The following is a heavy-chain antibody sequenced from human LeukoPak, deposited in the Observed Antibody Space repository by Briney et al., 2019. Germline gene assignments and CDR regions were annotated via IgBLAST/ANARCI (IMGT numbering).Heavy chain of an antibody. CDR3: ARFSTSRKLYYYYMDV. J-gene: IGHJ6*03. CDR2: INHSGST. V-gene: IGHV4-34*01. Sequence: PSETLSLTCAVYGGSFSGYYWSWIRQPPGKGLEWIGEINHSGSTNYNPSLKSRVTISVDTSKNQFSLKLSPVTAADTAVYYCARFSTSRKLYYYYMDVWGKGTTVTISS. D-gene: IGHD2-2*01. CDR1: GGSFSGYY.